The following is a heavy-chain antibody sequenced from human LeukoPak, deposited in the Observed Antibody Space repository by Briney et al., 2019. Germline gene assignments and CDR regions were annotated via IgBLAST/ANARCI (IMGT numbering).Heavy chain of an antibody. CDR2: ISWNSGSI. V-gene: IGHV3-9*01. CDR3: AKGHWFGEYYGMDV. J-gene: IGHJ6*02. D-gene: IGHD3-10*01. CDR1: GFTFDDYA. Sequence: GGSLRLSCAASGFTFDDYAMHWVRQAPGKGLEWVSGISWNSGSIGYADSVKGRFTISRDNAKNSLYLQMNSLRAEDTALYYCAKGHWFGEYYGMDVWGQGTLVTVSS.